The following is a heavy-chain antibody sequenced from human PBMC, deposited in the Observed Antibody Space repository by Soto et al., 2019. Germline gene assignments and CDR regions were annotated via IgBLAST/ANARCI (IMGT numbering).Heavy chain of an antibody. D-gene: IGHD5-18*01. CDR1: GFSFSSYF. CDR3: ARDRRFGNGYSLGFDY. CDR2: VSFDGNKK. V-gene: IGHV3-30-3*01. J-gene: IGHJ4*02. Sequence: QVQLVESGGGVVQPGRSLRLSCVGTGFSFSSYFMHWVRRAPGKGLEWVVVVSFDGNKKYYANSVKDRFTVSRDNSKNTMYVQMNSLEPEDTAVYYCARDRRFGNGYSLGFDYWGQGALVTVSS.